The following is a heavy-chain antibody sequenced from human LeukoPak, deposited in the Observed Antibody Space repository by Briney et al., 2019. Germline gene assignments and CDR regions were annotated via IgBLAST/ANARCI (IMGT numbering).Heavy chain of an antibody. CDR3: ARESIAVAGTKDY. Sequence: GGSLRLSCAASGFTFSSYAMHWVRQAPGKGLEWVAVISYDGSIKYYADSVKGRFTISRDNSKNTLYLQMNSLRAEDTAVYYCARESIAVAGTKDYWGQGTLVTVSS. CDR2: ISYDGSIK. V-gene: IGHV3-30-3*01. J-gene: IGHJ4*02. CDR1: GFTFSSYA. D-gene: IGHD6-19*01.